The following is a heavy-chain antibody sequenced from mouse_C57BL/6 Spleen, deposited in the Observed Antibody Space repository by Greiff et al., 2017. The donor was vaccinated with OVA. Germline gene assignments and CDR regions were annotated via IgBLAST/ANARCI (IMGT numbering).Heavy chain of an antibody. V-gene: IGHV1-82*01. D-gene: IGHD1-1*01. CDR2: LYPGDGDT. Sequence: VQLQQSGPELVKPGASVKISCKASGYAFSSSWMNWVKQRPGKGLEWIGRLYPGDGDTNYNGKFKGKATLTADKSSSTAYMQLSSLTSEDSAVYFCARSLITTVVATEYFDYWGQGTTLTVSS. CDR1: GYAFSSSW. J-gene: IGHJ2*01. CDR3: ARSLITTVVATEYFDY.